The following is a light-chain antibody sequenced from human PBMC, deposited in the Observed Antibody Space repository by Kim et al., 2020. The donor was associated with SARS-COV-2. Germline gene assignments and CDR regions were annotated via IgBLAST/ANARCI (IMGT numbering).Light chain of an antibody. V-gene: IGLV1-40*01. CDR2: GNS. Sequence: VTLPGTGISSNIGAGYDVHWNQQLPGTAPKLLIYGNSNRPSGVPDRFSGSKSGTSASLAITGLQAEDEADYYCQSYDSSLSGSRVFGGGTQLTVL. CDR1: SSNIGAGYD. CDR3: QSYDSSLSGSRV. J-gene: IGLJ2*01.